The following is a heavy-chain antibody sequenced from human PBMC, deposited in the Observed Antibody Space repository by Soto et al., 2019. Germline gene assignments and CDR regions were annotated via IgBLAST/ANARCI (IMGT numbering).Heavy chain of an antibody. V-gene: IGHV3-15*01. D-gene: IGHD3-3*01. CDR3: TTEGISGECWYYKGMDV. J-gene: IGHJ6*02. CDR1: GRTFINAW. Sequence: GGSLRLSCAASGRTFINAWMTWVRQAPGKGLEWIGRIKSQTDGGATDYAAPGKGRFTISREDSINTLVLQMNSLKSEYTAVYYYTTEGISGECWYYKGMDVWGQETTVTVSS. CDR2: IKSQTDGGAT.